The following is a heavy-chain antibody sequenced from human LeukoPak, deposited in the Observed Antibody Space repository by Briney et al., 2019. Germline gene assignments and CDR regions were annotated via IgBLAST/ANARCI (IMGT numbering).Heavy chain of an antibody. Sequence: PGRSLRLSCAASGFTFSSYAMHWVRQAPGKGLEWVAVISYDGSNKYYADSVKGRFTISRDNSKNTLYPQMNSLRAEDTAVYYCARVRGSSGWYLIGYWGQGTLVTVSS. CDR3: ARVRGSSGWYLIGY. CDR2: ISYDGSNK. D-gene: IGHD6-19*01. V-gene: IGHV3-30*04. J-gene: IGHJ4*02. CDR1: GFTFSSYA.